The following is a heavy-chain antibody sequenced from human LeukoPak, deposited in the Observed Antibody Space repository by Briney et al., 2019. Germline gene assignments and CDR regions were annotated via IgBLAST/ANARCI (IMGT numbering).Heavy chain of an antibody. CDR1: GYTFTGYY. CDR3: ARDDSYYYGSGSVDY. CDR2: INPNSGGT. Sequence: GASVKVSCKASGYTFTGYYMHWVRQAPGQGLEWMGWINPNSGGTNYAQKFQGRVTMTRDTSISTAYMELSRLRSDDTAVYYCARDDSYYYGSGSVDYWGQGTLVTVSS. J-gene: IGHJ4*02. V-gene: IGHV1-2*02. D-gene: IGHD3-10*01.